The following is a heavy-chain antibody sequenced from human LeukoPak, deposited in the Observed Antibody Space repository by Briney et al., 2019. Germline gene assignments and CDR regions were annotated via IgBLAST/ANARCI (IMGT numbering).Heavy chain of an antibody. V-gene: IGHV4-39*01. D-gene: IGHD6-13*01. CDR3: ARHLGGRAADLSYYFDY. Sequence: PSETLSLTCTVSGGSISSSSYYWGWIRQPPGKRLEWIGSIYYSGSTYYNPSLKSRVTISVDTSKNQFSLKLSSVTAADTAVYYCARHLGGRAADLSYYFDYWGQGTLVTVSS. CDR1: GGSISSSSYY. J-gene: IGHJ4*02. CDR2: IYYSGST.